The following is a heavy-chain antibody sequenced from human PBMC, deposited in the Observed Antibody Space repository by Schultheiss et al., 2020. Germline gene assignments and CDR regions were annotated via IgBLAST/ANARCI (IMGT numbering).Heavy chain of an antibody. CDR1: GGSISSGGYY. D-gene: IGHD3-9*01. CDR2: INHSGST. J-gene: IGHJ2*01. CDR3: ARELRYFDWRACWYFDL. V-gene: IGHV4-39*07. Sequence: SETLSLTCTVSGGSISSGGYYWSWIRQPPGKGLEWIGEINHSGSTNYNPSLKSRVTISVDTSKNQFSLKLSSVTAADTAVYYCARELRYFDWRACWYFDLWGRGTLVTVSS.